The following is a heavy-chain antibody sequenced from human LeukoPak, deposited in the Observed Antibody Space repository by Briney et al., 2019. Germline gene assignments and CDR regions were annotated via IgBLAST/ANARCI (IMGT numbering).Heavy chain of an antibody. D-gene: IGHD5-12*01. CDR1: GYSFTSYY. CDR2: INPSGSST. Sequence: ASVKVSCKASGYSFTSYYMHWVRQAPGQGLEWMGLINPSGSSTSYAQKFQGRVTMTRDMSTSTVYMELSSLRSEDTAVYYCARGGIVATTDFDYWGQGTLVTVSS. CDR3: ARGGIVATTDFDY. V-gene: IGHV1-46*01. J-gene: IGHJ4*02.